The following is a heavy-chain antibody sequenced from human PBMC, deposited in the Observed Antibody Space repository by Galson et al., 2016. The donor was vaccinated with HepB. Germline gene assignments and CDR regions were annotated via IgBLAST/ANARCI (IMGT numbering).Heavy chain of an antibody. D-gene: IGHD3-16*01. CDR2: FELVDGET. J-gene: IGHJ4*02. CDR3: VTEGGN. CDR1: GFPVTDLS. V-gene: IGHV1-24*01. Sequence: SVKVSCKVSGFPVTDLSIHWVRQAPGKGLEWMGGFELVDGETVHAQKFQGRVTMTEDTSTDTAYMELSRLTSGDTAVYYCVTEGGNWGQGVLVTVSS.